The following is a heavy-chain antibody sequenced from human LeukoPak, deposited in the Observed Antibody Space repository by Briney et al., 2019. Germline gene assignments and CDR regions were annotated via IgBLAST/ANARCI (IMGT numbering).Heavy chain of an antibody. V-gene: IGHV3-23*01. J-gene: IGHJ4*02. CDR2: VSPPGGGT. D-gene: IGHD5-24*01. Sequence: PGGSLRLSCAASGFTFSNHGMNWVRQAPGKGLEWLSGVSPPGGGTYYADSVKGRFTTSRDNSKNTLYLQMNSLRAEDTAVYYCAKDLSEGRDGYTGSSMFDYWGQGTLVTVSS. CDR1: GFTFSNHG. CDR3: AKDLSEGRDGYTGSSMFDY.